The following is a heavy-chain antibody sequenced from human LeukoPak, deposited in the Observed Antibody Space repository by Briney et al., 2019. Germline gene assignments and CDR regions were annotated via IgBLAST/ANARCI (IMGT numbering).Heavy chain of an antibody. CDR3: AGANYYDSSGYQKFEY. CDR2: IIPIFGTA. CDR1: GGTLSSYA. D-gene: IGHD3-22*01. Sequence: GASVKVSCKASGGTLSSYAISWVRQAPGQGLEWMGGIIPIFGTANYAQKFQGRVTITTDESTSTAYMELSSLRSEDTAVYYCAGANYYDSSGYQKFEYWGQGTLVTVSS. J-gene: IGHJ4*02. V-gene: IGHV1-69*05.